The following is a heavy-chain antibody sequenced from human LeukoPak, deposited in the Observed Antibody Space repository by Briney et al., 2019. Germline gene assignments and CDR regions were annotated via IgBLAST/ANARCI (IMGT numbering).Heavy chain of an antibody. V-gene: IGHV3-15*01. J-gene: IGHJ4*02. Sequence: GGSLRLSCAASGFTFSNAWMSWVRQAPGKGLEWVGRIKSKTDGGTTDYAAPVKGKFTISRYDSKNTLYLQMNSLKTEDTAVYYCTTGPALYYYDSSADYWGQGTLVTVSS. D-gene: IGHD3-22*01. CDR1: GFTFSNAW. CDR2: IKSKTDGGTT. CDR3: TTGPALYYYDSSADY.